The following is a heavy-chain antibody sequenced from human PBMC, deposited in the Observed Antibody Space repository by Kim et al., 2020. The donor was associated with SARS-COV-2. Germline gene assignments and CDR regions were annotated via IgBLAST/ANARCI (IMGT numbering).Heavy chain of an antibody. CDR1: GFTFSSYS. V-gene: IGHV3-21*01. CDR3: ARGLGGGSCYSCIWFDP. J-gene: IGHJ5*02. D-gene: IGHD2-15*01. CDR2: ISSSSSYI. Sequence: GGSLRLSCAASGFTFSSYSMNWVRQAPGKGLEWVSSISSSSSYIYYADSVKGRFTISRDNAKNSLYLQMNSLRAEDTAVYYCARGLGGGSCYSCIWFDPWGQGTLVTVSS.